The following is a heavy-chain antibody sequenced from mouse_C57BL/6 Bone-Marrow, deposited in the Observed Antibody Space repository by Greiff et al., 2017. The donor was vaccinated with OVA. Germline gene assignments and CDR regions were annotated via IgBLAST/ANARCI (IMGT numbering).Heavy chain of an antibody. CDR1: GFSLSTFGMG. D-gene: IGHD1-1*01. CDR3: ARMDYYGSSYDYAMDY. J-gene: IGHJ4*01. CDR2: IWWDDDK. Sequence: QVTLKVSGPGILQPSQTLSLTCSFSGFSLSTFGMGVGWIRQPSGKGLEWLAHIWWDDDKYYNPALKSRLTISKDTSKNQVFLKSAHVDTADTATYYCARMDYYGSSYDYAMDYWGQGTSVTVSS. V-gene: IGHV8-8*01.